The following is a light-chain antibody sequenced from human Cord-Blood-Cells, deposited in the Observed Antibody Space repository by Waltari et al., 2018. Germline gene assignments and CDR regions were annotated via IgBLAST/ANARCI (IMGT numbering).Light chain of an antibody. CDR2: EGS. V-gene: IGLV2-23*01. J-gene: IGLJ1*01. Sequence: QSALTQPASVSGSPGQSITISCTGTSSDVGSYNLVSWYQQHPGKAPKLIIYEGSTRPSGVSNRFSGSESCNTASLTISGLQAEDEADYYCCSYAGSSTLYVFGTGTKVTVL. CDR3: CSYAGSSTLYV. CDR1: SSDVGSYNL.